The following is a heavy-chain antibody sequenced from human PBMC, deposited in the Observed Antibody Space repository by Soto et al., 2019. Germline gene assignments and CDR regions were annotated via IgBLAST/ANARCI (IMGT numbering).Heavy chain of an antibody. CDR3: ARLVVPAAMSLLGYYYYMDV. Sequence: ASVKVSCKASGYTFTSYGISWVRQAPGQGLEWMGWISAYNGNTNYAQKLQGRVTMTTDTSTSTAYMELRSLRSDDTAVYYCARLVVPAAMSLLGYYYYMDVWGKGTTVTVSS. D-gene: IGHD2-2*01. J-gene: IGHJ6*03. CDR1: GYTFTSYG. V-gene: IGHV1-18*01. CDR2: ISAYNGNT.